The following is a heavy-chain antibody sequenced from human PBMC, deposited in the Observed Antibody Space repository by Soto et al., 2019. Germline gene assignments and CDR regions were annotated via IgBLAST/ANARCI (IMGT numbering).Heavy chain of an antibody. CDR2: MHRGGTT. D-gene: IGHD1-1*01. CDR3: ARVNTTLADHFDC. J-gene: IGHJ4*02. V-gene: IGHV3-53*01. Sequence: PGGSLRLSCVVSGFSVSATSIFWVRQATGKGLEWVSLMHRGGTTDNADSVKGRFTTSRDKSKNTLYLHMNGLRAEDTAVYYCARVNTTLADHFDCWGQGTLVTVSS. CDR1: GFSVSATS.